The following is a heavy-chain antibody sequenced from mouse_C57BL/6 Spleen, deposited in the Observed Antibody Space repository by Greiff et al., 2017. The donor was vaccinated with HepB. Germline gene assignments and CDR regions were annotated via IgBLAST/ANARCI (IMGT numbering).Heavy chain of an antibody. D-gene: IGHD1-1*01. CDR2: FYPGSGSI. J-gene: IGHJ3*01. CDR1: GYTFTEYT. V-gene: IGHV1-62-2*01. CDR3: ARHEAGSSYGGFAY. Sequence: VKLMESGAELVKPGASVKLSCKASGYTFTEYTIHWVKQRSGQGLEWIGWFYPGSGSIKYNEKFKDKATLTADKSSSTVYMELSRLTSEDAAVYFWARHEAGSSYGGFAYWGQGTLVTVSA.